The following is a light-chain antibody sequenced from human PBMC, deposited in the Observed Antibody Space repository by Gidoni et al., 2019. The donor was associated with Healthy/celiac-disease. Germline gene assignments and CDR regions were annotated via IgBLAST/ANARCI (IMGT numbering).Light chain of an antibody. CDR2: DVS. V-gene: IGLV2-14*03. J-gene: IGLJ3*02. CDR3: SSYTSSSTPYWV. CDR1: SSDVGGYNY. Sequence: QSALTQPVSVSGSPGQSLTISCTGTSSDVGGYNYVSWYQQHPGKAPKLMIYDVSNRPSGVSNRFSGSKSGNTASLTISGLQAEDEADYYCSSYTSSSTPYWVFGGGTKLTVL.